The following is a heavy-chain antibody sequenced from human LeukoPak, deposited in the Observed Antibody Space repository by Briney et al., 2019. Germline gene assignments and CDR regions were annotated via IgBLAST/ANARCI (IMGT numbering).Heavy chain of an antibody. J-gene: IGHJ6*03. D-gene: IGHD3-22*01. CDR3: ARQSVGVYYDSSGYDNYYYYMDV. V-gene: IGHV5-51*01. CDR1: GYSFTSYW. Sequence: GESLKISCKGSGYSFTSYWIGWVRQMPGKGLEWMGIIYPGDSDTRYSPSFQGQVTISADKSISTAYLQWSSLKASDTAMYYCARQSVGVYYDSSGYDNYYYYMDVWGKGTTVTISS. CDR2: IYPGDSDT.